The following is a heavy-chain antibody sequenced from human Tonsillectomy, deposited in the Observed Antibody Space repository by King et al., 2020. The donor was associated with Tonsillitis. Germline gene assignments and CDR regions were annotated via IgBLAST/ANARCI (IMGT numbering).Heavy chain of an antibody. J-gene: IGHJ6*02. D-gene: IGHD3-16*01. Sequence: VQLQESGPGLVKPSETLSLICTVSGDFSNTYYWSWIRQPPGKGLEWIGYIYGSGSTIYNPSLKSRLTISLDTSKNQFSLNLSSVTAADTAVYFCAREGNGGMDVWGQGTTVIVSS. CDR1: GDFSNTYY. CDR2: IYGSGST. V-gene: IGHV4-59*01. CDR3: AREGNGGMDV.